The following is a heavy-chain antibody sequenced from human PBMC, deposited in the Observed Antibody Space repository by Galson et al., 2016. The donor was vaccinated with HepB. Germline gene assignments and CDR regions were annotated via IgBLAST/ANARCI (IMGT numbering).Heavy chain of an antibody. CDR2: ITGSGGVT. V-gene: IGHV3-23*01. D-gene: IGHD6-19*01. Sequence: SLRLSCAASGFTFGDYAMTWVRQSPGKGLEWVSAITGSGGVTYSADSVRGRFTISRDNPKNMVYLQMNSLRADDTAVYYCAKDVFTSGWPNAFDSWGQGTLVTVSS. CDR3: AKDVFTSGWPNAFDS. J-gene: IGHJ4*02. CDR1: GFTFGDYA.